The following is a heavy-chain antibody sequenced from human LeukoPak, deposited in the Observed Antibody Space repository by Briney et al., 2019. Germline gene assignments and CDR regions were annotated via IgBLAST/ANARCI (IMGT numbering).Heavy chain of an antibody. D-gene: IGHD5-24*01. CDR3: ARGYHRDAYSL. CDR1: GGSFSGYY. V-gene: IGHV4-34*01. CDR2: INHSGST. Sequence: SETLSLTCAVYGGSFSGYYWSWIRQPPGKGLEWIGEINHSGSTNYNPSLKSRVTISVDTSKNQFSLKLSSVTAADTALYYCARGYHRDAYSLWGQGTLVTVSS. J-gene: IGHJ4*02.